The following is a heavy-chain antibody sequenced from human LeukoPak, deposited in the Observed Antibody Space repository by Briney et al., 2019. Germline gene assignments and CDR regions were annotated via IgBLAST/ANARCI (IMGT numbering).Heavy chain of an antibody. CDR2: IHHIGIT. V-gene: IGHV4-4*02. J-gene: IGHJ4*02. Sequence: PSGTLSLTCAVSGGSISSSFWWSWVRQPPGKGLEWIGEIHHIGITNYNASVKSRVTLSVDKSKNQFSLKLTSVTAADTAVYYCARDPDPFDYWGQGTLVTVSS. CDR1: GGSISSSFW. CDR3: ARDPDPFDY.